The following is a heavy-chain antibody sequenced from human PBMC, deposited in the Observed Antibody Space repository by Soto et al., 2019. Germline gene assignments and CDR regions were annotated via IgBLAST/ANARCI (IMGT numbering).Heavy chain of an antibody. CDR1: GFTFSSYA. Sequence: EVQLVESGGGLVQPGGSLRLSCAASGFTFSSYAMHWVRQAPGKGLEYVSAISSNGGSTYYANSVKGRFTISRDNSKNTLYLQMGSLRAEDMAVYYCARARGYAPSSWFDRWGQGTLVTVSS. CDR3: ARARGYAPSSWFDR. V-gene: IGHV3-64*01. J-gene: IGHJ5*02. D-gene: IGHD6-25*01. CDR2: ISSNGGST.